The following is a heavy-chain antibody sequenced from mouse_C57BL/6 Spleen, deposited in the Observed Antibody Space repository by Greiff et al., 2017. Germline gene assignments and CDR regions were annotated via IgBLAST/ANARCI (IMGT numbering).Heavy chain of an antibody. CDR2: IRLKSDSYAT. CDR3: TEWTGTSDFDY. D-gene: IGHD4-1*01. CDR1: GFTFSNYW. J-gene: IGHJ2*01. V-gene: IGHV6-3*01. Sequence: EVKLMESGGGLVQPGGSMKLSCVAPGFTFSNYWMNRVRLSPEMGLVWIAQIRLKSDSYATHFAESLTGRFTISRDDSKSSVYLQMSNLGAEDTGIYYCTEWTGTSDFDYWGQGTTLAVS.